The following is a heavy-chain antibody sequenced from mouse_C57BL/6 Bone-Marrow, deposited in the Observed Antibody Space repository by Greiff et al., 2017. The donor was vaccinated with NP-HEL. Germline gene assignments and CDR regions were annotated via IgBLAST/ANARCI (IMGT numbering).Heavy chain of an antibody. CDR2: INPNNGGT. V-gene: IGHV1-26*01. J-gene: IGHJ4*01. CDR3: AREYMDY. Sequence: EVKLQQSGPELVKPGASVKISCKASGYTFTDYYMNWVKQSHGKSLEWIGDINPNNGGTSYNQKFKGKATLTVDKSSSTAYMELRSLTSEDSAVYYCAREYMDYWGQGTSVTVSS. D-gene: IGHD5-1*01. CDR1: GYTFTDYY.